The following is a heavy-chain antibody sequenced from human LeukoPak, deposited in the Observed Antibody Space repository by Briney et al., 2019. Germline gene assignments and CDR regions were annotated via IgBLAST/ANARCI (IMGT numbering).Heavy chain of an antibody. CDR3: ATILWFGELSDRGTCY. CDR2: ISAYNGNT. V-gene: IGHV1-18*01. J-gene: IGHJ4*02. CDR1: GYTFTSYG. Sequence: ASVKVSCKASGYTFTSYGISWVRQAPGQGLEWMGRISAYNGNTNYAQKLQGRVTMTEDTSTDTAYMELSSLRSEDTAVYYCATILWFGELSDRGTCYWGQGTLVTVSS. D-gene: IGHD3-10*01.